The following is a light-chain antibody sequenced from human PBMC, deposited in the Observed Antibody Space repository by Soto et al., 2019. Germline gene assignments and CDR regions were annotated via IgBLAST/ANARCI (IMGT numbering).Light chain of an antibody. Sequence: IVLKQSPGTLSLSPGERATLSCGASQSVTSSFLAWYQQKPGQAPRLLIYGASSRATGVPDRFSGSGSGTDFTLTISRLEPGDFAVYYCQQYGTPLITFGDGTNVDIK. CDR3: QQYGTPLIT. V-gene: IGKV3-20*01. CDR2: GAS. CDR1: QSVTSSF. J-gene: IGKJ3*01.